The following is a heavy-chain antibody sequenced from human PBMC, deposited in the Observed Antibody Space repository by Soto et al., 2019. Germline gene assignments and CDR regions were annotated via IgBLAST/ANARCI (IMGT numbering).Heavy chain of an antibody. D-gene: IGHD6-19*01. CDR2: ISPHNGNT. J-gene: IGHJ4*02. V-gene: IGHV1-18*01. CDR1: GYTFNTYF. Sequence: HVQLVQSGGELKKPGASVKVSCNTSGYTFNTYFITWVRQAPGQGLEWMGWISPHNGNTNYAEKFQGRVTMTADTITKTAYMELSSLRSEDTAVYYCAREFSSGWAGYWGQGTLVAVSS. CDR3: AREFSSGWAGY.